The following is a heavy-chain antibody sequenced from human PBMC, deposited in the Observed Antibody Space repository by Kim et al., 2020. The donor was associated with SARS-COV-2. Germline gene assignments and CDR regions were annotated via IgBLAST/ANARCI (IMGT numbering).Heavy chain of an antibody. CDR3: ARPPGYCSGGSCANNY. J-gene: IGHJ4*02. D-gene: IGHD2-15*01. CDR1: GGSISSSSYY. CDR2: IYYSGST. V-gene: IGHV4-39*01. Sequence: SETLSLTCTVSGGSISSSSYYWGWIRQPPGKGLEWIGSIYYSGSTYYNPSLKSRVTISVDTSKNQFSLKLSSVTAADTAVYYCARPPGYCSGGSCANNYWGQGTLVTVSS.